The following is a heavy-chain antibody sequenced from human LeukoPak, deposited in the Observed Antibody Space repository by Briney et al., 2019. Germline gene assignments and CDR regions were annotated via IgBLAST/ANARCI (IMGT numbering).Heavy chain of an antibody. Sequence: ASETLSLTCAVSGGSISSSNWWSWGRQPPGKGLEWIGEIYYSGSTNYNPSLVSRVTISRDTSKNQFSLKMNSVTAADTAVYYCARARGAVGIDYWGQGTLVTVSS. D-gene: IGHD3-10*01. CDR3: ARARGAVGIDY. V-gene: IGHV4-4*02. CDR1: GGSISSSNW. J-gene: IGHJ4*02. CDR2: IYYSGST.